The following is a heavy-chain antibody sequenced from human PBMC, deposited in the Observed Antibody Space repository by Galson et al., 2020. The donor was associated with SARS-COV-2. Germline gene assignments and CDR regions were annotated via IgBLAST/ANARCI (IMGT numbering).Heavy chain of an antibody. V-gene: IGHV1-69*13. D-gene: IGHD3-16*01. J-gene: IGHJ6*02. CDR2: IIPIFGTE. CDR3: ARGNRALGLADYYYGMDV. Sequence: SVKVSCKASGGTFSSYAISWVRQAPGQGLEWMGGIIPIFGTENYAQKFQGRVTITADESTSTAYMELSSLRSEDTAVYYCARGNRALGLADYYYGMDVWGQGTTVTVSS. CDR1: GGTFSSYA.